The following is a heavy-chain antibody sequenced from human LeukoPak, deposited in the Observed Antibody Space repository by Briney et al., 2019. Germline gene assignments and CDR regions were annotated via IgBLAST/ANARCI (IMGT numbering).Heavy chain of an antibody. V-gene: IGHV3-74*01. CDR1: AVTLTTYW. Sequence: GGSLRLSPAPSAVTLTTYWLHSVCQTPRRGLLCVARNKGDGSATIYADSLKGRFTISRDTSTNTLYLQTCSLRAEDTAVCNCVRASTTVHNLLVHSGRGSLVTVSS. CDR2: NKGDGSAT. CDR3: VRASTTVHNLLVH. J-gene: IGHJ4*02. D-gene: IGHD4-17*01.